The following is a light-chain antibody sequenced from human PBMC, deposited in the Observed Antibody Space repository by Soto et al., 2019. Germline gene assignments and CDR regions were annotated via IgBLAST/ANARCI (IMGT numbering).Light chain of an antibody. Sequence: DIQMTQSPSSLSASVGDTVTITCRASQGISNSLAWFQQKPGRVPQFLIYAASTLQPGVPPRFSGSGSGTDFTLTLSRLQPEDVATYYCQNYNSAPLTFGPGTRVDIK. CDR2: AAS. J-gene: IGKJ3*01. CDR3: QNYNSAPLT. CDR1: QGISNS. V-gene: IGKV1-27*01.